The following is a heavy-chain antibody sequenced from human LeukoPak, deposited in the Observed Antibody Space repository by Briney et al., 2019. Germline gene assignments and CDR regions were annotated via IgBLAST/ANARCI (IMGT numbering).Heavy chain of an antibody. V-gene: IGHV4-61*01. CDR2: IYYSGST. CDR3: ARDRKVTTSWFDP. Sequence: SETLSLTCTVSGGSVSSGSYYWSWIRQPPGKGLEWIGYIYYSGSTNYNPSLKSRVTISVDTSKNQFSLKLSSVTAADTAVYYCARDRKVTTSWFDPWGQETLVTVSS. CDR1: GGSVSSGSYY. D-gene: IGHD4-17*01. J-gene: IGHJ5*02.